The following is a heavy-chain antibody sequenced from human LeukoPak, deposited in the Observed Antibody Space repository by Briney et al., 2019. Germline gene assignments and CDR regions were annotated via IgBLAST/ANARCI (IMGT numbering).Heavy chain of an antibody. J-gene: IGHJ4*02. V-gene: IGHV4-34*01. Sequence: PSETLSLTCAVYGGSFSGYYWSWIRQPPVKGLEWIGEINHSGSTNYNPSLKSRVTISVDTSKNQFSLKLSSVTAADTAVYYCARVGYYYDSSGYTTDYWGQGTLVTVSS. D-gene: IGHD3-22*01. CDR2: INHSGST. CDR1: GGSFSGYY. CDR3: ARVGYYYDSSGYTTDY.